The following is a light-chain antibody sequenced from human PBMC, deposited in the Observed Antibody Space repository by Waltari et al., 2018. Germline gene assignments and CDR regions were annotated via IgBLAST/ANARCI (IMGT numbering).Light chain of an antibody. Sequence: ETVMTQSPATLSVSPGERATLSCGASQSVYSDLAWYQQKPDQSPNLLIKYASQSLSGVPSRFSGSGSGTDFTLTINSLEPEDAATYYCQQSSSFPLTFGGGTKVEIK. CDR1: QSVYSD. CDR3: QQSSSFPLT. J-gene: IGKJ4*01. CDR2: YAS. V-gene: IGKV6-21*01.